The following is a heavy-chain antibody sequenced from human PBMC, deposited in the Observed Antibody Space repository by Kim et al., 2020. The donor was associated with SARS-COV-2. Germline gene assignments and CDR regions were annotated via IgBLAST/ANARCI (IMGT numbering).Heavy chain of an antibody. V-gene: IGHV3-53*01. J-gene: IGHJ4*02. D-gene: IGHD6-13*01. CDR2: IYSGGST. CDR3: ARRAAAGSHFDY. Sequence: GGSLRLSCAASGFTVSSNYMSWVRQAPGKGLEWVSVIYSGGSTYYADSVKGRFTISRDNSKNTLYLQMNSLRAEDTAVYYCARRAAAGSHFDYWGQGTLVTVSS. CDR1: GFTVSSNY.